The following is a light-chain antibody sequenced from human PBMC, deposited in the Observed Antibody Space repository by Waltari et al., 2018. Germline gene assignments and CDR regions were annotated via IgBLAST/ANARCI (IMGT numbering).Light chain of an antibody. CDR3: SSYISSDTLEL. V-gene: IGLV2-14*03. Sequence: HSALTQPASASGSPGQTITIPGPGTSSHVGGSNYVSWYQQHQGKAPKLMIYDVSNRPSGVSNRFSASKSGDTASLTISGLQAEDEADYYCSSYISSDTLELFGGGTSLTVL. J-gene: IGLJ2*01. CDR2: DVS. CDR1: SSHVGGSNY.